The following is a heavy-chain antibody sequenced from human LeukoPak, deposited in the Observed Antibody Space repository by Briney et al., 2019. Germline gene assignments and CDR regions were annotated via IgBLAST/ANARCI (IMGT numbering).Heavy chain of an antibody. Sequence: SETLSLTCAVYGGSFSGYYWSWIRQPPGEGLEWIGEINNSGSTNYNPSLKSRVTISVDTSKNQFSLKLSSVTAADTAVYYCARLGAPIGNWYFDLWGRGTLVTVSS. J-gene: IGHJ2*01. CDR2: INNSGST. CDR1: GGSFSGYY. CDR3: ARLGAPIGNWYFDL. D-gene: IGHD3-16*01. V-gene: IGHV4-34*01.